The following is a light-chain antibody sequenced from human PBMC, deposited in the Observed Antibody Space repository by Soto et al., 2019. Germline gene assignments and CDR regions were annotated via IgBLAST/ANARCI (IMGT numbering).Light chain of an antibody. CDR1: QGISSW. V-gene: IGKV1-9*01. J-gene: IGKJ1*01. CDR2: AAS. Sequence: DIQLTQSPSFLSASVGDRVTITCRASQGISSWLAWYQQKPGKAPKLLIYAASSLQSGVPSRFSGSGSGTDFTLTISRLEPEDFAVYYCQQYGSSGTFGQGTKVDIK. CDR3: QQYGSSGT.